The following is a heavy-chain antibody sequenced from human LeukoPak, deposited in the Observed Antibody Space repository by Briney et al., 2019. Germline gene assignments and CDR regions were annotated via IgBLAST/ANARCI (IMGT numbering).Heavy chain of an antibody. J-gene: IGHJ4*02. CDR1: GGTFSSYA. Sequence: ASVKVSCKASGGTFSSYAISWVRQAPGQGLEWMGGIIPIFGTANYAQKFQGRVTITADESTSTAYMELSSLRSEDTAVYYCARYGDSTVNFDYWGQGTLVTVSS. CDR2: IIPIFGTA. D-gene: IGHD4-17*01. CDR3: ARYGDSTVNFDY. V-gene: IGHV1-69*01.